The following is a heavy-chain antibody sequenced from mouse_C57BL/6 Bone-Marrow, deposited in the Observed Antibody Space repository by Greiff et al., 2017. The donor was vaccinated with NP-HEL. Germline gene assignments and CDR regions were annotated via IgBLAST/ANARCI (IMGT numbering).Heavy chain of an antibody. CDR2: FHPYNDDT. CDR3: AVHYYGSLYYAMDY. Sequence: QVQLQQSGAELVKPGASVKMSCKASGYTFTTYPIEWMKQNHGKSLEWIGNFHPYNDDTKYNEKFKGKATLTVEKTSSTVYLELSRLTSDDSAVYYCAVHYYGSLYYAMDYWGQGTSVTVSS. CDR1: GYTFTTYP. J-gene: IGHJ4*01. V-gene: IGHV1-47*01. D-gene: IGHD1-1*01.